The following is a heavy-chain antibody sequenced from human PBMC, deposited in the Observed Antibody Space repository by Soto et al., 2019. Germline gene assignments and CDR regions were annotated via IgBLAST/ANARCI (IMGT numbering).Heavy chain of an antibody. D-gene: IGHD3-22*01. Sequence: SETLSLTCAVSGGSISSGGYSWSWIRQPPGKGLEWIGYIYHSGSTYYNPSLKSRVTISVDRSKNQFSLKLSSVTAADTAVYYGAGGGYYQNRVRAFGAKGTTVTVPP. V-gene: IGHV4-30-2*01. CDR2: IYHSGST. CDR3: AGGGYYQNRVRAF. J-gene: IGHJ6*04. CDR1: GGSISSGGYS.